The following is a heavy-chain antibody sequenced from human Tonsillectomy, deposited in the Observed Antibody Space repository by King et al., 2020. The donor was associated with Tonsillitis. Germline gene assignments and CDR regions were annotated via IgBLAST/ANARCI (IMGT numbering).Heavy chain of an antibody. Sequence: VQLVESGGGLVQPGGSLRLSCVASGFTFNDSSMNWVRQAPGKGLEWVSYISSFSHTTYYADSLKGRFTISRDNAKNSLYLQMNSLRAEDTSVYYCARGLPDDRSGYYDVWGQGTTVTVSS. D-gene: IGHD3-22*01. V-gene: IGHV3-48*04. J-gene: IGHJ6*02. CDR3: ARGLPDDRSGYYDV. CDR2: ISSFSHTT. CDR1: GFTFNDSS.